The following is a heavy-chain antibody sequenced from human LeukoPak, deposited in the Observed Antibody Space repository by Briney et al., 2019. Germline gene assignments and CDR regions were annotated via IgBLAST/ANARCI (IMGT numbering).Heavy chain of an antibody. Sequence: GGSLRLSCVVSGFTLSESWMSWVRQAPGKGLGWVASLNLDGSDKYYVDSVKGRFTISRDNAKNSLYLQMDSLRVEDTAVYYCAKGKRYPDYWGQGTLVTVSS. CDR3: AKGKRYPDY. D-gene: IGHD1-1*01. CDR1: GFTLSESW. CDR2: LNLDGSDK. V-gene: IGHV3-7*03. J-gene: IGHJ4*02.